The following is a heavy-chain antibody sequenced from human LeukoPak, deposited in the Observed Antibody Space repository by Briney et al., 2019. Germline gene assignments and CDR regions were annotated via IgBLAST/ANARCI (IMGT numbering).Heavy chain of an antibody. J-gene: IGHJ3*02. CDR2: INHSGST. CDR1: GGSFSGYY. V-gene: IGHV4-34*01. D-gene: IGHD2-21*02. CDR3: ARVVVTAICAFDI. Sequence: SETLSLTCAVYGGSFSGYYWSWIRQPPGKGLEWIGEINHSGSTNYNPSLKSRVTISVDTSKNQLSLKLSSVTAADTAVYYCARVVVTAICAFDIWGQGTMVTVSS.